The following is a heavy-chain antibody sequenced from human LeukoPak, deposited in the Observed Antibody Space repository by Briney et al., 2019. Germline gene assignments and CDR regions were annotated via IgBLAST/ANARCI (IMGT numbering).Heavy chain of an antibody. V-gene: IGHV1-2*02. CDR1: GHSFTAYY. CDR3: ARDPEDSSGYYTY. J-gene: IGHJ1*01. D-gene: IGHD3-22*01. Sequence: ASVKVSCRPSGHSFTAYYIHWVRQAPGQGLEWMGWINPTSGATKYAQKFEGRVTMTGDTAISTAYMELSRLTSDDTAVYYCARDPEDSSGYYTYWGQGTLVTVSS. CDR2: INPTSGAT.